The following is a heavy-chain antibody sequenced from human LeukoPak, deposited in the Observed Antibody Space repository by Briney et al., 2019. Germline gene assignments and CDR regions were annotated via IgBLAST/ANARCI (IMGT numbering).Heavy chain of an antibody. D-gene: IGHD3-10*01. CDR1: GYSISSGYY. CDR2: IYHSGST. V-gene: IGHV4-38-2*01. Sequence: TLETLSLTCAVSGYSISSGYYWGWIRQPPGKGLEWIGSIYHSGSTYYNPSLKSRVTISVDTSKNQFSLMLSSVTAADTAVYYCARCLWFGENFDYWGQGTLVTVSS. J-gene: IGHJ4*02. CDR3: ARCLWFGENFDY.